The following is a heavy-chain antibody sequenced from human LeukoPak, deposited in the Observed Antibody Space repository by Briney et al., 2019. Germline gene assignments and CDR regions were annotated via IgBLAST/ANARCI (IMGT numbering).Heavy chain of an antibody. CDR1: GFTFSSYS. Sequence: GGSLRLSCAASGFTFSSYSMNWVGQAPGKGLEWVSGISGSGGSTYYADSVKGRFTISRDNSKNTLYLQMSSLRAEDTAVYYCAKDRSWAATTTRLYSFDYWGQGTLVTVSS. V-gene: IGHV3-23*01. D-gene: IGHD1-26*01. CDR3: AKDRSWAATTTRLYSFDY. J-gene: IGHJ4*02. CDR2: ISGSGGST.